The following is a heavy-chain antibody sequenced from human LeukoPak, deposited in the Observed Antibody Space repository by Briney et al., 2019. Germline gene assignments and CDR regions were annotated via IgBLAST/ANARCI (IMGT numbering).Heavy chain of an antibody. CDR3: ARVSRYYDSSGYRYYFDY. V-gene: IGHV3-48*01. D-gene: IGHD3-22*01. Sequence: GGSLRLSCAASGFTFSSYIMNWVRQAPGKGLEWVSYISSSSSTIYYADSVKGRFTISRDNAKNSLYLQMNSLRAEDTAVYYCARVSRYYDSSGYRYYFDYWGQGTLVTVSS. J-gene: IGHJ4*02. CDR1: GFTFSSYI. CDR2: ISSSSSTI.